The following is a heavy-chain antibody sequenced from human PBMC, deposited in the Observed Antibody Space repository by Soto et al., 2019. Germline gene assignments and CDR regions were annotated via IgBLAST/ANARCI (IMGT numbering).Heavy chain of an antibody. CDR3: ARGGGIGAHNWFDP. CDR2: VYTTGYA. D-gene: IGHD3-10*01. J-gene: IGHJ5*02. Sequence: PSETLSLTCTVSNGSINRYYWSWIRQPAGKGLEGIGLVYTTGYANYNPSLKNRVTMSVDTSTNQFSLKLSSLTAADTAVYYCARGGGIGAHNWFDPWGQGTLVTVSS. CDR1: NGSINRYY. V-gene: IGHV4-4*07.